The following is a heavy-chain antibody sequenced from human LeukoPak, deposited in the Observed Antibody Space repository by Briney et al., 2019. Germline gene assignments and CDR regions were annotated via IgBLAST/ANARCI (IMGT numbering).Heavy chain of an antibody. V-gene: IGHV4-34*01. CDR3: ARASNYYYGSGSYYNWHYYYMDV. J-gene: IGHJ6*03. CDR2: INHSGST. D-gene: IGHD3-10*01. CDR1: GGSFSGYY. Sequence: PSETLSLTCAVYGGSFSGYYWSWIRQPPGKGLEWIGEINHSGSTNYNPSLKSRVTISVDTSKNQFSLKLSSVTAADTAVYYCARASNYYYGSGSYYNWHYYYMDVWGKGTTVTVSS.